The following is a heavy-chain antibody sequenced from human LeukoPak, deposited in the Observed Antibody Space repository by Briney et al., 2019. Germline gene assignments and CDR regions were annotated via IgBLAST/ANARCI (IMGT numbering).Heavy chain of an antibody. CDR2: ITRDGSST. Sequence: GGSLRLSCAASGFTFRSSWMHLVRQAPGKGPVWVSRITRDGSSTTYADSVKGRFTTSRDNAKNTLYLQMDSLRDDDTAVYYCARDPGYESWSPFWGGMDVWGNGTTVTVSS. D-gene: IGHD3-16*01. CDR3: ARDPGYESWSPFWGGMDV. CDR1: GFTFRSSW. J-gene: IGHJ6*04. V-gene: IGHV3-74*01.